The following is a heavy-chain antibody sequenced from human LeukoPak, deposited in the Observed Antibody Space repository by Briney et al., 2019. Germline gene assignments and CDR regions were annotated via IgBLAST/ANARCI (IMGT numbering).Heavy chain of an antibody. CDR3: ARRYSGFHDY. V-gene: IGHV4-59*08. J-gene: IGHJ4*02. CDR1: GASMTSYF. D-gene: IGHD5-12*01. Sequence: SETLSLTCTVSGASMTSYFWSWIRQPPGKGLEWIGYISYSGSTNYNPSLKSRVTISVDTSMNQFSLKLSSVTAADTAVYYCARRYSGFHDYWGQGTLVTVSS. CDR2: ISYSGST.